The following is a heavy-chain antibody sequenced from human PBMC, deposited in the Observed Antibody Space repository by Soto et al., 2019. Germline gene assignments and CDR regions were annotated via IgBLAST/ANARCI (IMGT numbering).Heavy chain of an antibody. D-gene: IGHD4-17*01. J-gene: IGHJ6*03. Sequence: GVSMRHSCTASGFTVSSNYMSWVRQAPGKGLEWVSVIYSGGSTYYADSVKGRFTISRHNSKNTLYLQMNSLRAEDTAVYYCARSHGDYHSIDYYYYLDVWGEGTTVTGSS. CDR3: ARSHGDYHSIDYYYYLDV. V-gene: IGHV3-53*04. CDR1: GFTVSSNY. CDR2: IYSGGST.